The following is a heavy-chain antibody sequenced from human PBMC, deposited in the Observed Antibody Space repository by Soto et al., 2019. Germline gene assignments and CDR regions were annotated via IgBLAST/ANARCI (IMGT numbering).Heavy chain of an antibody. D-gene: IGHD3-16*01. CDR2: IHGTRSII. CDR3: ARDARNADYDY. J-gene: IGHJ4*02. V-gene: IGHV3-48*02. Sequence: EVQLVESGGGLVQPGGSLKLSCAVSGFTFSSHAMNWVRQAPGKGLEWVAYIHGTRSIIYYADSVKGRFTISRDNAKNSLYVQMDSLRDEDTALYCCARDARNADYDYWGQGTLVTVSS. CDR1: GFTFSSHA.